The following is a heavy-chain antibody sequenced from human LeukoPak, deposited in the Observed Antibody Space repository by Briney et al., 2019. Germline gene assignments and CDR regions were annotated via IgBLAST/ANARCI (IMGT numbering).Heavy chain of an antibody. CDR1: GFTFSSYA. Sequence: RESLRLSCAASGFTFSSYAMSWVRQAPGKGLEWVSSISSSSSYIYYADSVKGRFTISRDNAKNSLYLQMNSLRAEDTAVYYCASECSSTSCYVGDDYWGQGTLVTVSS. CDR2: ISSSSSYI. D-gene: IGHD2-2*01. J-gene: IGHJ4*02. V-gene: IGHV3-21*01. CDR3: ASECSSTSCYVGDDY.